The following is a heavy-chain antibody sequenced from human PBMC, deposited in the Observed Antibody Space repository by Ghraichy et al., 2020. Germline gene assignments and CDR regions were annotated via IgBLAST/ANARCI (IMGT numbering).Heavy chain of an antibody. D-gene: IGHD4-23*01. J-gene: IGHJ6*02. CDR3: ARDFDYGGNSRYYYYGMDV. CDR1: GYTFTSYA. CDR2: INAGNGNT. V-gene: IGHV1-3*01. Sequence: ASVKVSCKASGYTFTSYAMHWVRQAPGQRLEWMGWINAGNGNTKYSQKFQGRVTITRDTSASTAYMELSSLRSEDTAVYYCARDFDYGGNSRYYYYGMDVWGQGTTVTVSS.